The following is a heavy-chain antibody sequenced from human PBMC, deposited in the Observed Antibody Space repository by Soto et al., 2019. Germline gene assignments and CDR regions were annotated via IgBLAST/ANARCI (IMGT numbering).Heavy chain of an antibody. CDR3: ARDPTGYCSSTSCNIPPELDP. V-gene: IGHV1-69*01. J-gene: IGHJ5*02. CDR2: IIPIFGTA. D-gene: IGHD2-2*02. Sequence: SPEKTFSKASGPHLSSYAISRLRHAPGQGLAWMGGIIPIFGTANYAQKLEGRVTITADESTSTTYMELSSLRSEDTAVYYCARDPTGYCSSTSCNIPPELDPLGQGTLVTVSS. CDR1: GPHLSSYA.